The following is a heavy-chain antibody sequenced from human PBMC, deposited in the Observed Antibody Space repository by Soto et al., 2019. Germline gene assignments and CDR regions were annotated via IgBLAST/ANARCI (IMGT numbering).Heavy chain of an antibody. J-gene: IGHJ5*02. V-gene: IGHV3-15*07. CDR3: TMAAA. CDR2: IKSKVDGGTI. Sequence: EVQLVESGGDLVKSGGSLRLSCAAAGFSFNEHWIHWVRQAPGKGLEWVGRIKSKVDGGTIDYAAPVKGRFTISRDDSKSTLYLQMNSLKTEDTAVYFCTMAAAWGRGTLVTVSS. CDR1: GFSFNEHW.